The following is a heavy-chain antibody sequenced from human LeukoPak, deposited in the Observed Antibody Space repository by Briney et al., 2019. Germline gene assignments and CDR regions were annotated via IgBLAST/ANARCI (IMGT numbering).Heavy chain of an antibody. J-gene: IGHJ4*02. CDR1: GFTFSGSA. V-gene: IGHV3-73*01. CDR3: TRPVRGVIINYFDY. Sequence: GGSLKLSCAASGFTFSGSAMHWVRQASGKGLEWVGRIRSKANSYATAYAASVKGRFTISRDDSKNTAYLQMNSLKTEDTAVYYCTRPVRGVIINYFDYWGQGTLVTVSS. CDR2: IRSKANSYAT. D-gene: IGHD3-10*01.